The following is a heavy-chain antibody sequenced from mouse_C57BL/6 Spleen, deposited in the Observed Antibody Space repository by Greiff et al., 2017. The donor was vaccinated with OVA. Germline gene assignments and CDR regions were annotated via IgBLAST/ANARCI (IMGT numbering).Heavy chain of an antibody. Sequence: VQLQQSGPELVKPGASVKISCKASGYAFSSSWMNWVKQRPGKGLEWIGRIYPGDGDTNYNGKFKGKATLTADKSSSTAYMQLSSLTSEDSAVYFCAREDYSNSYAMDYWGKGTSVTVSS. D-gene: IGHD2-5*01. J-gene: IGHJ4*01. CDR1: GYAFSSSW. CDR2: IYPGDGDT. V-gene: IGHV1-82*01. CDR3: AREDYSNSYAMDY.